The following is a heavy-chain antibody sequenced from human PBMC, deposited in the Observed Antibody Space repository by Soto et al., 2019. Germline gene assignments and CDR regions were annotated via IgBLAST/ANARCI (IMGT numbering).Heavy chain of an antibody. CDR2: IYYSGST. CDR1: GGSISSYY. D-gene: IGHD5-18*01. Sequence: PSETLSLTCTVSGGSISSYYWSWIRQPPGKGLEWIGYIYYSGSTNYNPSLKSRVTISVDTSKNQFSLKLSSVTAADTAVYYCGRENRGYSYVYRRDYYYYGRDVWGQGTTVTVSS. J-gene: IGHJ6*02. V-gene: IGHV4-59*12. CDR3: GRENRGYSYVYRRDYYYYGRDV.